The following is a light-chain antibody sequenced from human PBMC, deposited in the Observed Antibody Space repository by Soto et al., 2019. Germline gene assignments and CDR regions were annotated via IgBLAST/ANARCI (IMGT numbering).Light chain of an antibody. Sequence: DIHLTQSPSFLSASVGDRVTITCRASQGIASSLAWYQQKAGKAPKHLIYGASTLETGVPSRFSGSGPGTELTLTISSLQPEDFGIYYCQQFNSYPLTFGGGTKVEIK. J-gene: IGKJ4*01. CDR2: GAS. V-gene: IGKV1-9*01. CDR1: QGIASS. CDR3: QQFNSYPLT.